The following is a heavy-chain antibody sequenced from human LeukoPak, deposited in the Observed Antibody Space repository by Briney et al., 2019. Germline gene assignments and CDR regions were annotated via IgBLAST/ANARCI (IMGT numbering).Heavy chain of an antibody. V-gene: IGHV3-11*04. Sequence: GGSLRLSCAASGFTFSDHYMSWSRQAAGKGLEWLSSISTSGSAKYYADSVKGRFTISRDNAKNSLYLQMNSLRVEDTAVYYCARDPGGYNFWNGYYVNWFDPWGQGTLVTVSS. CDR1: GFTFSDHY. J-gene: IGHJ5*02. CDR2: ISTSGSAK. CDR3: ARDPGGYNFWNGYYVNWFDP. D-gene: IGHD3-3*01.